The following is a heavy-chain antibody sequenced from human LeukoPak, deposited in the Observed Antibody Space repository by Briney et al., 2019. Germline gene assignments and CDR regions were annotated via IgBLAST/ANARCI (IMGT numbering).Heavy chain of an antibody. V-gene: IGHV1-46*01. D-gene: IGHD2-15*01. Sequence: GASVKVSCNASGYTFTSYYMHWVRQAPGQGLEWMGIINPSGGSTSYAQKVQGRVTMTRDMSTSTVYMELSSLRSEDTAVYYCARDGFGLGYCSGGSCYLFDYWGQGTLVTVSS. J-gene: IGHJ4*02. CDR1: GYTFTSYY. CDR3: ARDGFGLGYCSGGSCYLFDY. CDR2: INPSGGST.